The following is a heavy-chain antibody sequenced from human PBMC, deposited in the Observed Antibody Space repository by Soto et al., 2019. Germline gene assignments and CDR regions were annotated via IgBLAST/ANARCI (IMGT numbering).Heavy chain of an antibody. CDR3: ATITGTSPWPIDC. CDR1: GGTFSSYA. D-gene: IGHD1-20*01. CDR2: IIPIFGTA. V-gene: IGHV1-69*13. J-gene: IGHJ4*02. Sequence: SVKVSCKASGGTFSSYAISWVRQAPGQGLEWMGGIIPIFGTANYAQKFQGRVTITADESTSTAYMELSSLRSEDTAVFYCATITGTSPWPIDCWGQGTLVTVSS.